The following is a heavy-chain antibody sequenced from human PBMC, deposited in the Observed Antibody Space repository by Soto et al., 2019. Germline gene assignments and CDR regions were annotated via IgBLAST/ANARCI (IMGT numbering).Heavy chain of an antibody. Sequence: GGSLRLSCAASGFTFSDYYMSWIRQAPGKGLEWVSYISSSGSTIYYADSVKGRFTISRDNAKNSLYLQMNSLRAEDTAVYYCARDPLEERYNWNQRYMDVWGKGTTVTVSS. CDR3: ARDPLEERYNWNQRYMDV. CDR2: ISSSGSTI. CDR1: GFTFSDYY. J-gene: IGHJ6*03. V-gene: IGHV3-11*01. D-gene: IGHD1-20*01.